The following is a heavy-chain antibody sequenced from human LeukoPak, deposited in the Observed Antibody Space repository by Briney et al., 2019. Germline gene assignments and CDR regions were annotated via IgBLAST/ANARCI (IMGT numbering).Heavy chain of an antibody. D-gene: IGHD5-18*01. CDR1: GFTFSSYS. V-gene: IGHV3-21*01. Sequence: GRSLRLSCAASGFTFSSYSMNWVRQAPGKGLERVSSISSSSSYIYCADSVKGRFTISRDNAKNSLYLEMNSLRAEDTAVYYCTRDGDTTMVGGYYYYMDVWGKETTVTVSS. CDR2: ISSSSSYI. J-gene: IGHJ6*03. CDR3: TRDGDTTMVGGYYYYMDV.